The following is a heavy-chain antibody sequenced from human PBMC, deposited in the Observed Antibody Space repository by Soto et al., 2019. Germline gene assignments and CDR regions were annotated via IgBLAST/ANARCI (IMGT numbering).Heavy chain of an antibody. J-gene: IGHJ4*02. CDR2: IYWDDDK. CDR1: GFSLSTSGVG. V-gene: IGHV2-5*02. D-gene: IGHD3-10*01. CDR3: ARRISLVRGTYSFDY. Sequence: QITLKESGPTLVKPTQTLTLTCTFSGFSLSTSGVGVGWIRQPPGKALEWLALIYWDDDKRYSPSLESRLTITKDTSKNQVVLTMANMDPVDTATYYCARRISLVRGTYSFDYWGQGTLVTVSS.